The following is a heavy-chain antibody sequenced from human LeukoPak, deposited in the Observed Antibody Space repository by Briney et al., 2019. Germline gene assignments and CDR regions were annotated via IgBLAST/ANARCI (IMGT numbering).Heavy chain of an antibody. CDR2: IYYSGST. CDR1: GGSISSSSYY. V-gene: IGHV4-61*01. CDR3: ARDGNYYYMDV. Sequence: SETLSLTCTVSGGSISSSSYYWGWIRQPPGKGLEWIGYIYYSGSTNYNPSLKSRVTISVDTSKNQFSLKLSSVTAADTAVYYCARDGNYYYMDVWRKGTTVTVSS. J-gene: IGHJ6*03.